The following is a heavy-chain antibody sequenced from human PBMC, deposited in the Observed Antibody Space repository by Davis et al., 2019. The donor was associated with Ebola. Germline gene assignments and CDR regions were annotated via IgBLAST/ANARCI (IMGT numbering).Heavy chain of an antibody. D-gene: IGHD2-8*01. CDR2: INHSGST. CDR3: ARVNGLAFDI. J-gene: IGHJ3*02. V-gene: IGHV4-34*01. CDR1: GGSFSGYY. Sequence: PSETLSLTCAVYGGSFSGYYWSWIRQPPGKGLEWIREINHSGSTNYNPSLKSRVTISVDTSKNQFSLKLSSVTAADTAVYYCARVNGLAFDIWGQGTMVTVSS.